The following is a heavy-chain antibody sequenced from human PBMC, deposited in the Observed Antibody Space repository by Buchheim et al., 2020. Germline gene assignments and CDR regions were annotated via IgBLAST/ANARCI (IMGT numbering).Heavy chain of an antibody. CDR2: IYYSGST. Sequence: QLQLQESGPGLVKPSETLSLTCTVSGGSISSSSYYWGWIRQPPGKGLEWIGSIYYSGSTYYNPSLKSRVTISVDTSKNQFSLKLSSVTAADTAVYYCARHADIVATILGYVDTAKTAFDYWGQGTL. D-gene: IGHD5-12*01. V-gene: IGHV4-39*01. CDR1: GGSISSSSYY. CDR3: ARHADIVATILGYVDTAKTAFDY. J-gene: IGHJ4*02.